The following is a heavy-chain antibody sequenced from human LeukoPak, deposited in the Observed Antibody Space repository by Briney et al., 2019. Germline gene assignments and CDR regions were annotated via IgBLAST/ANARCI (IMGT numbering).Heavy chain of an antibody. CDR3: ARPHYDSSGYGPTGDY. CDR1: GGTFSSYA. D-gene: IGHD3-22*01. J-gene: IGHJ4*02. Sequence: GASVKVSCKASGGTFSSYAISWVRQAPGQGLEWMGWINPNSGGTNYAQKFQGRVTMTRDTSISTAYMELSRLRSDDTAVYYCARPHYDSSGYGPTGDYWGQGTLVTVSS. V-gene: IGHV1-2*02. CDR2: INPNSGGT.